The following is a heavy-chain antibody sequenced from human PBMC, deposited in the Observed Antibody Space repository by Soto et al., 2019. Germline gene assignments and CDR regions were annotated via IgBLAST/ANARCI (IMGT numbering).Heavy chain of an antibody. J-gene: IGHJ4*02. V-gene: IGHV3-74*01. Sequence: EVQLVESGGGLVQPGGSLRLSCAASGFTFSSYWMHWVRQAPGKGLVWVSRINSDGSSTSYADSVKGRFTISRDNAKNTLYLQMNSLRAEDTAVYYCARADRMHIWGSYRSHFDYWGQGTLVTVSS. CDR1: GFTFSSYW. CDR3: ARADRMHIWGSYRSHFDY. D-gene: IGHD3-16*02. CDR2: INSDGSST.